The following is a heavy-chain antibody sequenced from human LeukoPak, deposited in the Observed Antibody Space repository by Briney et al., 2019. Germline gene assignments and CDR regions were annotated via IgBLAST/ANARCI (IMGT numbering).Heavy chain of an antibody. D-gene: IGHD5-24*01. CDR3: AKDVGRWLQIDY. CDR2: ISYDGSNK. Sequence: PGGSLRLSCAASGFTFSSYAMHWVRQAPGKGLEWVAVISYDGSNKYYADSVKGRFTISRDNSKNTLYLQMNSLRAEDTAVYYCAKDVGRWLQIDYWGQGTLVTVSS. J-gene: IGHJ4*02. V-gene: IGHV3-30-3*01. CDR1: GFTFSSYA.